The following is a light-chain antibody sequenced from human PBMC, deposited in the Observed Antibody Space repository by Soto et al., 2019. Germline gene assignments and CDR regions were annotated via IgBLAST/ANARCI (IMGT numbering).Light chain of an antibody. CDR3: LQTYSTPRT. CDR2: AAS. CDR1: QSIGIY. Sequence: DVQMTQSPSSLSASVEDRVTITCRASQSIGIYVSWYQQQPGKVPKLLIYAASTLQSGVPSRFSGGGSGTDFTLTISGLQPEDSATYYCLQTYSTPRTFGQGTQVEI. V-gene: IGKV1-39*01. J-gene: IGKJ1*01.